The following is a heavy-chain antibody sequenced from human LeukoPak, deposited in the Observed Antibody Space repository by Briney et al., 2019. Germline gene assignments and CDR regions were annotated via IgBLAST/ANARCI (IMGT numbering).Heavy chain of an antibody. D-gene: IGHD6-13*01. CDR1: GGSISSSSYY. CDR2: IYYSGST. V-gene: IGHV4-39*01. J-gene: IGHJ4*02. Sequence: PSETLSLTCTVSGGSISSSSYYWGWIRQPPGKGLEWIGSIYYSGSTYYNPSLKSRVTISVDTSKNQFSLKLSSVTAADTAVYYCATHWATYSNTYYFDYWGQGTLVTVSS. CDR3: ATHWATYSNTYYFDY.